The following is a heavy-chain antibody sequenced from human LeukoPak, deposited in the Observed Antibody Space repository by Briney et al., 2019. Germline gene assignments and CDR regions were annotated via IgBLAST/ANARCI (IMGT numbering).Heavy chain of an antibody. CDR1: GFTFSSYG. CDR3: AKVPYCSGGSCYSGVEYYFDY. V-gene: IGHV3-30*02. J-gene: IGHJ4*02. CDR2: IRYDGSNK. D-gene: IGHD2-15*01. Sequence: GGSLRLSCAASGFTFSSYGMHWVRQAPGKGLEWVAFIRYDGSNKYYADSVKGRFTISRDNSKNTLYLQMNSLRAEDTAVYYCAKVPYCSGGSCYSGVEYYFDYWGQGTLVTVSS.